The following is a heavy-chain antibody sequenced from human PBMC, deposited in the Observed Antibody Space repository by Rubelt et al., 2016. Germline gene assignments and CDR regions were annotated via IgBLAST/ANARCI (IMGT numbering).Heavy chain of an antibody. Sequence: GKGLEWVAVIWYDGSNKYYADSVKGRFTISRDNSKNTLYLQMNSLRAEDTAVYYCARDLYDSSGYYYWYFDLWGRGTLVTVSS. J-gene: IGHJ2*01. CDR2: IWYDGSNK. V-gene: IGHV3-33*01. CDR3: ARDLYDSSGYYYWYFDL. D-gene: IGHD3-22*01.